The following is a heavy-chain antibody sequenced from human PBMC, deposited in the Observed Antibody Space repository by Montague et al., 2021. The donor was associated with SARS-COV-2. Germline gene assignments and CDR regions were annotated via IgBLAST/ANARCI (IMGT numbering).Heavy chain of an antibody. CDR1: GGSFSNYY. CDR3: ARGRPPVVVPVAGPAGRAFDI. Sequence: SETLSLTCAISGGSFSNYYCSWIRQPPGKGLEWIGEVNQSGTTIYNPSAKSGVTITEDTSKNKYYLGLNSVTAADTAVYYCARGRPPVVVPVAGPAGRAFDIWGQGTMVTVSS. D-gene: IGHD2-2*01. CDR2: VNQSGTT. V-gene: IGHV4-34*01. J-gene: IGHJ3*02.